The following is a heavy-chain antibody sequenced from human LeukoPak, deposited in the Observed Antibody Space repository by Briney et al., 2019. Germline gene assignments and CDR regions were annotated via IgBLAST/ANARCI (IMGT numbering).Heavy chain of an antibody. V-gene: IGHV1-46*01. CDR3: ARDQIQVWCMVGRFDY. CDR2: ITPNDGRP. Sequence: EASVKVSCKTSGYTFTSYYIHWIRQAPGQGLEWMGVITPNDGRPAYAQKFQGRVALTMDTSTSTVYMELSSLRSDDTAIYYCARDQIQVWCMVGRFDYWGQGTLVSVSS. CDR1: GYTFTSYY. J-gene: IGHJ4*02. D-gene: IGHD2-8*01.